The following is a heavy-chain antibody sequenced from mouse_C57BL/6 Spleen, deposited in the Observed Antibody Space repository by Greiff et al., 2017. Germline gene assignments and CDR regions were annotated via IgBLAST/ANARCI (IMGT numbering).Heavy chain of an antibody. J-gene: IGHJ2*01. D-gene: IGHD1-1*01. CDR2: IRLKSDNYAT. Sequence: EVKVEESGGGLVQPGGSMKLSCVASGFTFSNYWMNWVRQSPEKGLEWVAQIRLKSDNYATHYAESVKGRFTISRDDSKSSVYLQMNNLRAEDTGIYYCTSPITTVVSPFDYWGQGTTLTVSS. CDR3: TSPITTVVSPFDY. V-gene: IGHV6-3*01. CDR1: GFTFSNYW.